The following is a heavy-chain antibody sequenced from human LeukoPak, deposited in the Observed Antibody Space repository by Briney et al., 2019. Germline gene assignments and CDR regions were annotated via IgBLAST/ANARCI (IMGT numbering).Heavy chain of an antibody. CDR2: IKQDGSEE. V-gene: IGHV3-7*01. CDR3: ARDERSHNWNYLLPDAFDI. J-gene: IGHJ3*02. CDR1: GFTFSNYW. Sequence: GGSLRLSCAASGFTFSNYWMSWVRQAPGRGLEWVANIKQDGSEEYYLDSVKGRFTISRDNANNSLYLQMNSLRAEDTAVYYCARDERSHNWNYLLPDAFDIWGQGTMVTVSS. D-gene: IGHD1-7*01.